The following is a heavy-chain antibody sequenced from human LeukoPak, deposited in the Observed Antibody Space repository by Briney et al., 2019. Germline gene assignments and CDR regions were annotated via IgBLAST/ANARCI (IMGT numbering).Heavy chain of an antibody. V-gene: IGHV3-48*04. CDR3: ARDLGTVVRGVIISNFDY. Sequence: PGGSLRLSCAASGFTFSSYSMNWVRQAPGKGLEWVSYISSSSTTIYYADSVKGRFTISRDNAKNSLYLQMNSLRAEDTAVHYCARDLGTVVRGVIISNFDYWGQGTLVTVSS. D-gene: IGHD3-10*01. CDR2: ISSSSTTI. J-gene: IGHJ4*02. CDR1: GFTFSSYS.